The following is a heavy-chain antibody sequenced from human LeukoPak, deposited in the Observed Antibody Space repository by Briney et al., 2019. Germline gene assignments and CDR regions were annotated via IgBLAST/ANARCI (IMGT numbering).Heavy chain of an antibody. CDR1: GFTFSSYA. CDR2: ISYDGSNK. V-gene: IGHV3-30-3*01. D-gene: IGHD3-22*01. Sequence: GGSLRLSCAASGFTFSSYAMPWVRQAPGKGLEWVAVISYDGSNKYYADSVKGRFTISRDNSKNTLYLQMNSLRAEDTAVYYCARVTRRVVITTPPDYWGQGTLVTVSS. CDR3: ARVTRRVVITTPPDY. J-gene: IGHJ4*02.